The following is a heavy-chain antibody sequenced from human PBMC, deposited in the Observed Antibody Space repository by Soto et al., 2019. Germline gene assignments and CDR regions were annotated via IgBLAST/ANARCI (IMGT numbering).Heavy chain of an antibody. Sequence: QVQLQESGPGLVKPSQTLSLTCTVSGGSISSGGYYWSWIRQHPGKGLEWIGYIYYSGSTYYNPSLKSRVTISLATSKNQLSLKLSSVTAADTAVYSCARVGYTAMVYFDSWGQGTLVTVSS. J-gene: IGHJ4*02. D-gene: IGHD5-18*01. CDR2: IYYSGST. CDR1: GGSISSGGYY. CDR3: ARVGYTAMVYFDS. V-gene: IGHV4-31*03.